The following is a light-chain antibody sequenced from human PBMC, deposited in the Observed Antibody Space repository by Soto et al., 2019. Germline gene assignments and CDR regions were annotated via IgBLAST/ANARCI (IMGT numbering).Light chain of an antibody. Sequence: DIPMTQSPPSLSASVGDRVTITCRASQSISNYLNWYQQKVGKAPQLLIYGASNLQSGVPARFSGSGSGTDFTLTISDLQPEDFATFYCQQSYSAPLTFGGGTKVEIK. J-gene: IGKJ4*01. CDR1: QSISNY. V-gene: IGKV1-39*01. CDR2: GAS. CDR3: QQSYSAPLT.